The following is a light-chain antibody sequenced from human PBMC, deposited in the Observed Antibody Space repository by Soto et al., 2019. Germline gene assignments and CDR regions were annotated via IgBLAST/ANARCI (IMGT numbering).Light chain of an antibody. CDR1: SSDVGGYNY. V-gene: IGLV2-14*01. Sequence: QSALTQPASVSGSPGQSITISCTGTSSDVGGYNYVSWYQQHPGKAPKLMIYDVSNRPSGLSNRSSGSKSGNTASLTISGLQAEDEADYYCSSYTSSSTSYVFGTGTKLTVL. CDR3: SSYTSSSTSYV. CDR2: DVS. J-gene: IGLJ1*01.